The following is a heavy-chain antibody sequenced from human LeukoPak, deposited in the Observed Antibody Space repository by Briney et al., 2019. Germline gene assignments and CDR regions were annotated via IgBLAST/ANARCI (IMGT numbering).Heavy chain of an antibody. J-gene: IGHJ4*02. V-gene: IGHV3-66*01. CDR3: ARERGVYTYMLITRFTIDY. CDR2: IYSGGST. CDR1: GFTVTNDY. Sequence: GGSLRLSCAVSGFTVTNDYMNWVRQAPGKGLEWVSIIYSGGSTYYADSVKGRFTISRDNSKNSLFLQIDNVRPEDTAVYYCARERGVYTYMLITRFTIDYWGQGVLVAVSS. D-gene: IGHD3-16*01.